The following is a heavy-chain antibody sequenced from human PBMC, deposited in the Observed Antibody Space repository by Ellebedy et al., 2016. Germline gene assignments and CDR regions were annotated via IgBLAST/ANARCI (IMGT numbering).Heavy chain of an antibody. D-gene: IGHD6-13*01. V-gene: IGHV3-30*03. CDR3: ARAGYSSSWYDSFHLHY. J-gene: IGHJ4*02. CDR2: ISYDGSNK. Sequence: GESLKISXAASGFTFSSYGMHWVRQAPGKGLEWVAVISYDGSNKYYADSVKGRFTISRDNSKNTLYLQMNSLRAEDTAVYYCARAGYSSSWYDSFHLHYWGQGTLVTVSS. CDR1: GFTFSSYG.